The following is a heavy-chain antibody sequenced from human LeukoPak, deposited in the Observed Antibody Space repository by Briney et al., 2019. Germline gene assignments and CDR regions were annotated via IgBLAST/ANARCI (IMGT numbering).Heavy chain of an antibody. Sequence: PSETLSLTCGVSGTSFTSYYWSWIRQTPGKGLEWIGEVNHSGYTNMNPSLKSRVTISVDTSKNQFSLMMTSVTAADTAVYFCARGGTYYYDSSVNWGQGTLVTVSS. CDR1: GTSFTSYY. D-gene: IGHD3-22*01. CDR3: ARGGTYYYDSSVN. V-gene: IGHV4-34*01. J-gene: IGHJ4*02. CDR2: VNHSGYT.